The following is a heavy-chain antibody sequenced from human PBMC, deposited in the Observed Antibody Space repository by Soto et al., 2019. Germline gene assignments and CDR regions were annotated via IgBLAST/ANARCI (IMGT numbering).Heavy chain of an antibody. Sequence: QVQLFQSGAEVKKPVASVKVSCKAFGYTFTSYDINWVRQATGQGLEWMGWMNTNSGNTGYAQKFQGRVTMTRNTSISTAYMERSSLRSEDTAVYSCARSTQWYFDLWGRGTLVTVSS. CDR2: MNTNSGNT. CDR3: ARSTQWYFDL. CDR1: GYTFTSYD. D-gene: IGHD1-1*01. V-gene: IGHV1-8*01. J-gene: IGHJ2*01.